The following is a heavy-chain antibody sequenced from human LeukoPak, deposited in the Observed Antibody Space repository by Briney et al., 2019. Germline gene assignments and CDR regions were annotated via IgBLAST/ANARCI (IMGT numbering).Heavy chain of an antibody. D-gene: IGHD3-3*01. CDR3: ARDRAHYDFWGGYYTDHDAFDI. Sequence: ASVKVSCKASGYTFTSYGISWVRQAPGQGLEWMGWISAYNGNTNYAQKLQGRVTMTTDTSTSTAYMELRSLRSDDTAVYYCARDRAHYDFWGGYYTDHDAFDIWGQGTMVTVSS. V-gene: IGHV1-18*01. CDR2: ISAYNGNT. J-gene: IGHJ3*02. CDR1: GYTFTSYG.